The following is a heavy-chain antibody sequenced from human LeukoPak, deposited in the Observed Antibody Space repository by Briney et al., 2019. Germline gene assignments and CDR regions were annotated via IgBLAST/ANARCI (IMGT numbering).Heavy chain of an antibody. D-gene: IGHD2/OR15-2a*01. CDR2: IIPIFGTA. V-gene: IGHV1-69*06. CDR3: ARDVFRQNRAFDI. J-gene: IGHJ3*02. CDR1: GGTFSSYA. Sequence: GASVKVSCKASGGTFSSYAVSWVRQAPGQGLEWMGGIIPIFGTANYAQKFQGRVTITADKSTSTAYMELSSLRSEDTAVYYCARDVFRQNRAFDIWGQGTMVTVSS.